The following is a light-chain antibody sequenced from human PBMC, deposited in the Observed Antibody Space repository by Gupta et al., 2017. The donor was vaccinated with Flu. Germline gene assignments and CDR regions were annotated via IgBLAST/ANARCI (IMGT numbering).Light chain of an antibody. CDR3: CSHAGSKKGV. Sequence: QSALTQPRSVSGSPGQSVTISCTGSSSDVINYNYVSWYQHHPGKAPKLMIYSVTMRPSGVPDRFSGSKSGNTASLTISGLQADDEADYYCCSHAGSKKGVVGGGTKLTVL. CDR2: SVT. CDR1: SSDVINYNY. J-gene: IGLJ3*02. V-gene: IGLV2-11*01.